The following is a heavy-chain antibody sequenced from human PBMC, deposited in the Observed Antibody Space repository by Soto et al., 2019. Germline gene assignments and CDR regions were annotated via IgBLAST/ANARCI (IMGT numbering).Heavy chain of an antibody. D-gene: IGHD6-6*01. J-gene: IGHJ4*02. CDR2: ISSSSSYI. V-gene: IGHV3-21*01. Sequence: VQLVESGGGLVKPGGSLRLSCAASGFTFSSYSMNWVRQAPGKGLEWVSSISSSSSYIYYADSVKGRFTISRDNAKNSLYLQMNSLRAEDSAVYYCARDLYSSSARYFDYWGQGTLVTVSS. CDR1: GFTFSSYS. CDR3: ARDLYSSSARYFDY.